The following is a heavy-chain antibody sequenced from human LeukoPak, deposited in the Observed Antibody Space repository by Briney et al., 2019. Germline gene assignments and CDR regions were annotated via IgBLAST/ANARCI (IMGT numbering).Heavy chain of an antibody. CDR2: IYYSGST. D-gene: IGHD4-23*01. V-gene: IGHV4-39*07. Sequence: SETLSLTCTVSGGSISSSSYYWGWIRQPPGKGLEWIGSIYYSGSTYYNPSLKSRVTISVDTSKNQFSLKLSSVTAADTAVYYCARGKTLVGYWGQGTLVTVSS. J-gene: IGHJ4*02. CDR3: ARGKTLVGY. CDR1: GGSISSSSYY.